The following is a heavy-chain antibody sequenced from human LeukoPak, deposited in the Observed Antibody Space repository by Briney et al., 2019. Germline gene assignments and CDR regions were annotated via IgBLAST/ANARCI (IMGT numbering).Heavy chain of an antibody. V-gene: IGHV3-23*01. J-gene: IGHJ4*02. D-gene: IGHD3-10*01. Sequence: GGSLRLSCAASGFTVSSNYMSWVRQAPGKGLEWVSAISGSGGSTYYADSVKGRFTISRDNSENTLYLQMNSLGAEDTALYYCAKRYGSEFYFDYWGQGTLVTVSS. CDR2: ISGSGGST. CDR1: GFTVSSNY. CDR3: AKRYGSEFYFDY.